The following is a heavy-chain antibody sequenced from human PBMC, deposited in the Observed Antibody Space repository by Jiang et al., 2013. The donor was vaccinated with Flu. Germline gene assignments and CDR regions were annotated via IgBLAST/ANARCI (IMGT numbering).Heavy chain of an antibody. J-gene: IGHJ3*02. Sequence: YMSWIRQASRKGLEWVSYISSSGSTIYYADSVKGRFTISRDNAKNSLYLQMNSLRAEDTAVYYCARFITAPDAFDIWGQGTMVTVSS. CDR3: ARFITAPDAFDI. V-gene: IGHV3-11*01. D-gene: IGHD3-16*01. CDR1: Y. CDR2: ISSSGSTI.